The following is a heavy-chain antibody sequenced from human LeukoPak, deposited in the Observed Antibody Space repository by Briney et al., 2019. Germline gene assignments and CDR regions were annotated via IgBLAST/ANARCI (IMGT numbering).Heavy chain of an antibody. CDR1: GFTFSSYA. CDR3: ALVSLFSSSWYGDY. Sequence: GGSLRLSCAASGFTFSSYAMSWVRQAPGKGLEWASAMSGDGGSTYYADSVKGRFTISRDNSKNTLYLQMNSLRAEDTAVYYCALVSLFSSSWYGDYWGQGTLVTVSS. J-gene: IGHJ4*02. V-gene: IGHV3-23*01. CDR2: MSGDGGST. D-gene: IGHD6-13*01.